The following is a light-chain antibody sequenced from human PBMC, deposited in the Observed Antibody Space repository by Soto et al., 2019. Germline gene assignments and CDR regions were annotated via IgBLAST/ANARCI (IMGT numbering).Light chain of an antibody. CDR2: EVD. Sequence: QSALTQPASVSGSPGQSITIPCTGSNDDIGLYNYVSWYQHHPGKAPKLMIYEVDNRPSGVSNRFSASKYGDTASLTISGLHTEDEADYYCSSFTRSRTIIFGGGTKLTVL. J-gene: IGLJ2*01. V-gene: IGLV2-14*01. CDR1: NDDIGLYNY. CDR3: SSFTRSRTII.